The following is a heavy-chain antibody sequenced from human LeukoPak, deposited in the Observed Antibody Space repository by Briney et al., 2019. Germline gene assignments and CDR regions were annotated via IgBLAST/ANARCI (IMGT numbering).Heavy chain of an antibody. Sequence: GESLKISCKGSGYSFTSYWIGWVRQMPGKGLEWMGIIYPGDSDTKYSPSFQGQVTISADKSISTAYLQWSSLKASDTAMYYCARHGIDSGGYFNWFDPWGQGTLVTVSS. J-gene: IGHJ5*02. CDR1: GYSFTSYW. D-gene: IGHD1-26*01. V-gene: IGHV5-51*01. CDR3: ARHGIDSGGYFNWFDP. CDR2: IYPGDSDT.